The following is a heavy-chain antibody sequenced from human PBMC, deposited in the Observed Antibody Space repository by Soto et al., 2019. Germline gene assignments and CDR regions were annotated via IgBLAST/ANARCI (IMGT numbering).Heavy chain of an antibody. V-gene: IGHV1-69*12. CDR1: GGTFNSYA. CDR2: TIPMFCTT. D-gene: IGHD3-22*01. J-gene: IGHJ6*02. CDR3: TRCGIRYHSIGYFLGIDGMDV. Sequence: QVQLVQSGAEVKKPESSVRVSCKASGGTFNSYAITWVRQAPGQGLEWMGGTIPMFCTTNYAEKFQGRVTIIADESTNTAYRELSSLRYEDTAVYYCTRCGIRYHSIGYFLGIDGMDVWGQGTTVIVS.